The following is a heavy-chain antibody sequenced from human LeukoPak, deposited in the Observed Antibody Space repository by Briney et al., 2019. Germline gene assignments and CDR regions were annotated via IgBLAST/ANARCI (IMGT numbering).Heavy chain of an antibody. CDR1: GFAYSGYS. V-gene: IGHV3-48*04. Sequence: PGGSLRLSCAASGFAYSGYSMNWIRQAPGKGLEWVAYISYSSYTIHYADSVKGRFTISRDNAKNSLYLQMNSLRAEDTAMYYCARVGDGNFDYWGQGTLVTVSS. CDR2: ISYSSYTI. CDR3: ARVGDGNFDY. D-gene: IGHD4-17*01. J-gene: IGHJ4*02.